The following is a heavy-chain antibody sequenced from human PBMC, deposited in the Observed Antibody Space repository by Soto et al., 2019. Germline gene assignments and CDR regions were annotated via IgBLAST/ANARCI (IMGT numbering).Heavy chain of an antibody. CDR2: ISGSGGST. V-gene: IGHV3-23*01. CDR3: AKVMSPWDPFDY. CDR1: GFTFSSYA. D-gene: IGHD1-26*01. J-gene: IGHJ4*02. Sequence: EVQLLESGGGLVQPGGSLRLSCAASGFTFSSYAMSWVRQAPGKGLEWVSAISGSGGSTYYADSVKGRFTLSRDNSKNTLYLQRNSLSAEDTAVYYCAKVMSPWDPFDYWGQGTLVTVSS.